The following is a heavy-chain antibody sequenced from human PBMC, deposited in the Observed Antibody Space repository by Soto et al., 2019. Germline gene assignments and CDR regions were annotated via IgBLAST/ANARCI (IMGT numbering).Heavy chain of an antibody. V-gene: IGHV1-58*01. J-gene: IGHJ4*02. Sequence: ASGKVCCKASAFTFTSSAFQGVRQARGQRLEWIGWIAVGSGYTNYAQRFQDRVTLTRDMSTATTYMELSRLTSEDTAICYCAADATAWQQMVPSDYWGQGTLVTVSS. CDR1: AFTFTSSA. CDR3: AADATAWQQMVPSDY. D-gene: IGHD2-8*01. CDR2: IAVGSGYT.